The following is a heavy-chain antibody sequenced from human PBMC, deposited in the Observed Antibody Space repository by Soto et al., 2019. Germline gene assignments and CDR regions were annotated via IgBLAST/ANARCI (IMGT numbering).Heavy chain of an antibody. CDR2: IIDRGGST. CDR1: GFTFSSCA. CDR3: AKGRSYDYYYGVDV. V-gene: IGHV3-23*01. Sequence: EVQLLESGGGLVQPGGSLRLSSAASGFTFSSCAMGWVRQAPGKGLEWVSVIIDRGGSTYYADSVKGRFTISRANSKSTLYLQMNSLRAEDTAVYYCAKGRSYDYYYGVDVWGQGKTVTVCS. J-gene: IGHJ6*02.